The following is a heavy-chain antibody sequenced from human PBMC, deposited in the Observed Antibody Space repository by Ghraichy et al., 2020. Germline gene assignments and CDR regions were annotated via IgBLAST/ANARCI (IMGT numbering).Heavy chain of an antibody. CDR2: MNPNSGNT. CDR1: GYTFTSYD. CDR3: ARGLLSSSWEGYYYYGMDV. V-gene: IGHV1-8*01. D-gene: IGHD6-13*01. J-gene: IGHJ6*02. Sequence: ASVKVSCKASGYTFTSYDINWVRQATGQGLEWMGWMNPNSGNTGYAQKFQGRVTMTRNTSIITAYMELSSLRSEDTAVYYCARGLLSSSWEGYYYYGMDVWGQGTTVTVSS.